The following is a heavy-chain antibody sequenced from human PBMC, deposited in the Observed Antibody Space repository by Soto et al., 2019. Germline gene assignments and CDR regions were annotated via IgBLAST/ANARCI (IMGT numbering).Heavy chain of an antibody. CDR3: AKGLQRSFDY. Sequence: QVQLVESGGGVVQPGRSLRLSCAASGFTFSSYGMHWVRQAPGKGLEWVAVISYEGSNIYYADSVKGRFTISRDNSKNTLYLQMNSLRAEDTAVYYCAKGLQRSFDYWGQGTLVTVSS. J-gene: IGHJ4*02. D-gene: IGHD1-1*01. CDR2: ISYEGSNI. V-gene: IGHV3-30*18. CDR1: GFTFSSYG.